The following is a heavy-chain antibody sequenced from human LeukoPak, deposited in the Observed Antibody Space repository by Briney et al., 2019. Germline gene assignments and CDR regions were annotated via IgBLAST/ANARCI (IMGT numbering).Heavy chain of an antibody. CDR1: AGSINSGDYY. J-gene: IGHJ3*02. D-gene: IGHD3-22*01. Sequence: PSETLSLTCTVSAGSINSGDYYWSWIRQPAGKGLEWIGRIYSPGTNYNYNPSVKSRVTISIDTSKNQFSLKLTSVTAADTAVYHCARGIGTSYDSSRDAFDIWGQGTMVTVSS. CDR2: IYSPGTN. V-gene: IGHV4-61*02. CDR3: ARGIGTSYDSSRDAFDI.